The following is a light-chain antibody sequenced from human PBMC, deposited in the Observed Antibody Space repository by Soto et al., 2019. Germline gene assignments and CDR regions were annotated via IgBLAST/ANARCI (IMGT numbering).Light chain of an antibody. Sequence: EIVLTHSPASLSLSPCDRATLSFRASQSVPRNLAWYQQRPGQAPRLLIYDTSNRFSGVPDRFSGSGSGTDFTLKISRVEAEDVGVYYCMQSIQLPPTFGGGTKVDI. J-gene: IGKJ4*01. CDR2: DTS. CDR1: QSVPRN. CDR3: MQSIQLPPT. V-gene: IGKV3-11*01.